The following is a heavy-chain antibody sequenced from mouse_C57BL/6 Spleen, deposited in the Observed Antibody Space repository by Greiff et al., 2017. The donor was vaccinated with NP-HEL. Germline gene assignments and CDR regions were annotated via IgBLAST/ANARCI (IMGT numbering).Heavy chain of an antibody. V-gene: IGHV1-18*01. Sequence: EVQLQQSGPELVKPGASVKIPCKASGYTFTDYNMDWVKQSHGKSLEWIGDINPNNGGTIYNQKFKGKATLTVDKSSSTAYMELRSLTSEDSAVYFCARWGAQATSAMDYWGQGTSVTVSS. CDR3: ARWGAQATSAMDY. J-gene: IGHJ4*01. CDR2: INPNNGGT. D-gene: IGHD3-2*02. CDR1: GYTFTDYN.